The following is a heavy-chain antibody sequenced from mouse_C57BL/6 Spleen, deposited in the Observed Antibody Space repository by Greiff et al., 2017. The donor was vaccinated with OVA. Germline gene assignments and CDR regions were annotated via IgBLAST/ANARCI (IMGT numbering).Heavy chain of an antibody. J-gene: IGHJ3*01. V-gene: IGHV5-16*01. CDR3: ARGTWFAY. CDR2: INYDGSST. CDR1: GFTFSDYY. Sequence: EVQLVESEGGLVQPGSSMKLSCTASGFTFSDYYMAWVRQVPEKGLEWVANINYDGSSTYYLDSLKSRFIISRANAKNILYLQMSSLKSEDTATYYCARGTWFAYWGQGTLVTVSA.